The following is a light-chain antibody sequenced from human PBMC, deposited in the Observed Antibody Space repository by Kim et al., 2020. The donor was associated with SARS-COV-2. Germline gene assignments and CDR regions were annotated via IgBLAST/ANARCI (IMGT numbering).Light chain of an antibody. J-gene: IGKJ2*01. CDR1: QSVSSY. Sequence: SASIGDRVTITCQASQSVSSYLSWYQQKPGKAPKLLIYTASSLYSGVPSRFSGGGSGTDFTLTISSLQPEDFATYYCQQSYSTPGTFGQGTKLEI. CDR3: QQSYSTPGT. CDR2: TAS. V-gene: IGKV1-39*01.